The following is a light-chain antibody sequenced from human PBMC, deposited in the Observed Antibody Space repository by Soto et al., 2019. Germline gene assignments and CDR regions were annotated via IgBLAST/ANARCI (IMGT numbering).Light chain of an antibody. CDR2: GAS. J-gene: IGKJ1*01. V-gene: IGKV1-16*02. Sequence: IQMTQSPTSLSASVGDRVTITCRASQGISNFLGWIQQKPGKAPKSLIFGASSLQSGVPSKFSGSVSDIDFTLTITSLQPEDVATDYCVQYHSYPPTFGQGTKVEIK. CDR1: QGISNF. CDR3: VQYHSYPPT.